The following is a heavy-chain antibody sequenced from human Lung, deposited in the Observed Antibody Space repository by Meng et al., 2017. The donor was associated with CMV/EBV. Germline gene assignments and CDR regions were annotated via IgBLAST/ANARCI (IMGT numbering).Heavy chain of an antibody. V-gene: IGHV3-23*05. J-gene: IGHJ4*02. D-gene: IGHD6-19*01. Sequence: ESXKISCTVSKFIFSKYAMNWVRQAPGKGLEWVSLISTSSTSAYYADSVKGRFTISRDDSKSTLYLQMNSLRVEDTAVYYCIKDFDSTGWYDEDFWGQGXLVTVSS. CDR1: KFIFSKYA. CDR3: IKDFDSTGWYDEDF. CDR2: ISTSSTSA.